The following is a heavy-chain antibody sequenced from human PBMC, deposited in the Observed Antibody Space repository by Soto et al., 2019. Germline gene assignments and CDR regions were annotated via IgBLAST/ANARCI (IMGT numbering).Heavy chain of an antibody. J-gene: IGHJ6*03. V-gene: IGHV3-74*01. CDR2: INSDGSST. D-gene: IGHD3-9*01. CDR1: GFTFSTYW. CDR3: ARDGRGRGYDILTGFYLPYYYYYMDV. Sequence: GGSLRLSCAASGFTFSTYWMHWVRQAPGKVLVWVSRINSDGSSTSYADSVKGRFTISRDNAKNTLYLQMNSLRAEDTAVYYCARDGRGRGYDILTGFYLPYYYYYMDVWGKGTTVTVSS.